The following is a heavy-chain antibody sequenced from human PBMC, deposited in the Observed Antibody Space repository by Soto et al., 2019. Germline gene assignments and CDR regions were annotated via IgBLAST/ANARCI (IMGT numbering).Heavy chain of an antibody. Sequence: ASVKVSCKASGGTFSSYAISWLRQAPGQGLEWMGGIIPIFGTANYAQKFQGRVTITADKSTSTAYMELSSLRSEDTAVYYCAIPEMATGYWGQGTLVTVSS. J-gene: IGHJ4*02. D-gene: IGHD5-12*01. V-gene: IGHV1-69*06. CDR2: IIPIFGTA. CDR3: AIPEMATGY. CDR1: GGTFSSYA.